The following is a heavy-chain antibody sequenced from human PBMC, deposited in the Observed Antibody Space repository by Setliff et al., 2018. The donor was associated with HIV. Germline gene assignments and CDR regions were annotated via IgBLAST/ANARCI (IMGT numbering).Heavy chain of an antibody. D-gene: IGHD3-16*01. Sequence: ASVKVSCKASGYTFSGYYIHWVRQAPGQGLEWMGWLNPRSGGSDYAQRFQGRVTTTRDTSISTAYMELSRLTSDDTAVYYCARGGGVTFYYYYYMDVWAKGTTVTVSS. CDR2: LNPRSGGS. V-gene: IGHV1-2*02. CDR1: GYTFSGYY. CDR3: ARGGGVTFYYYYYMDV. J-gene: IGHJ6*03.